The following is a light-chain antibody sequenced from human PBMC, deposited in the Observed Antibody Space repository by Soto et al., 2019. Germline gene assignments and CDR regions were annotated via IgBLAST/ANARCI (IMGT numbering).Light chain of an antibody. CDR2: GAS. Sequence: EIVLTQSPGTLSLSPGERATISCRASQSVSSSYLAWYQQKPGQAPRLLIYGASSRATGIPDRFSGSGSGTDFTLTISRLEPEDFAVYYCQQYGSSPNTVGKGTRLESK. CDR3: QQYGSSPNT. J-gene: IGKJ5*01. V-gene: IGKV3-20*01. CDR1: QSVSSSY.